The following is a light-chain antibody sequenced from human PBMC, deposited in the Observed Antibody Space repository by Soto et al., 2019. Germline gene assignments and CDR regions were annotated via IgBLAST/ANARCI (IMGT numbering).Light chain of an antibody. V-gene: IGKV3-11*01. CDR3: QQRSNWPSVT. CDR2: DAS. CDR1: QSVNIY. J-gene: IGKJ4*01. Sequence: EIVLKQSPATLSLSPGERATLSCRASQSVNIYLGWYQQRPGQAPRLLIYDASTRATGIPARFSGSGSETEFTLTTSSLEPEDFGVYYCQQRSNWPSVTFGGGTKVDIK.